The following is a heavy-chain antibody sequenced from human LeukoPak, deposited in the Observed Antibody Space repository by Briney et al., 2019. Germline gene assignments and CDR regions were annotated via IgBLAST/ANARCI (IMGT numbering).Heavy chain of an antibody. CDR3: AKQGFGC. CDR1: GFTLSSYA. V-gene: IGHV3-23*01. CDR2: ISGSADNT. Sequence: GGSLRLSCTASGFTLSSYAMSWVRQAPGEGLEWVSTISGSADNTNYAEAVKGRFTISRDNSKNTMYLQMNSLRAEDTAVYYCAKQGFGCWGRGTLVTVSS. J-gene: IGHJ4*02.